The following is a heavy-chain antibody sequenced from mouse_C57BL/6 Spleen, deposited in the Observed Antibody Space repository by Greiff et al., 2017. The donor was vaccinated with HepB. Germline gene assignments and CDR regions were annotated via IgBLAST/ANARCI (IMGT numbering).Heavy chain of an antibody. D-gene: IGHD4-1*01. CDR1: GYSFTGYY. Sequence: EVQLQQSGPELVKPGASVKISCKASGYSFTGYYMNWVKQSPEKSLEWIGEINPSTGGTTYNQKFKAKATLTVDKSSSTAYMQLKSLTSEDSAVYYCARLQTGHYAMDYWGQGTSVTVSS. CDR2: INPSTGGT. J-gene: IGHJ4*01. CDR3: ARLQTGHYAMDY. V-gene: IGHV1-42*01.